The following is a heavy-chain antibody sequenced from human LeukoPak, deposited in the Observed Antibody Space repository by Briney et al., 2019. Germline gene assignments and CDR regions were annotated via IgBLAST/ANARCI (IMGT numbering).Heavy chain of an antibody. CDR2: VIPMYDTT. J-gene: IGHJ4*02. CDR3: VRDYDTSGPQKTFFDF. CDR1: GGTSSSYT. V-gene: IGHV1-69*08. D-gene: IGHD3-22*01. Sequence: SVKVSCKASGGTSSSYTVSWVRQAPGQGLEWIGRVIPMYDTTKYAQRFQGRVTMTADKSTGTAYMELGRLRSEDTATYYCVRDYDTSGPQKTFFDFWGQGTQVTVSS.